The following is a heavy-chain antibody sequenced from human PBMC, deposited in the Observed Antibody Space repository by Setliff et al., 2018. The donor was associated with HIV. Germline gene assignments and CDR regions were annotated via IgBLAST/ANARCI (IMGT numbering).Heavy chain of an antibody. D-gene: IGHD4-4*01. CDR2: INPSGGST. CDR3: ARHAFDYTAYYYSYMDV. V-gene: IGHV1-46*01. Sequence: ASVKVSCKASGYTFTNYYIHWVRQAPGQGLEWMGIINPSGGSTTYAKKFQVRVTLTRDTSTSTVYMELSSLRSEDTAVSYCARHAFDYTAYYYSYMDVWGKGTTVTVSS. J-gene: IGHJ6*03. CDR1: GYTFTNYY.